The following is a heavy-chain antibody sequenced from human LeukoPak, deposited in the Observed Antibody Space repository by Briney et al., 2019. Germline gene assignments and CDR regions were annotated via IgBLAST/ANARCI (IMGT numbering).Heavy chain of an antibody. J-gene: IGHJ4*02. CDR1: GFTFSSYS. V-gene: IGHV3-21*01. Sequence: GGSLRLSCAASGFTFSSYSMNWVRQAPGKGLEWVSSISSSSSYIYYADSVKGRFTISRDNAKNSLYLQMNSLRAEDTAVYYCARGPSITGTGHYWGQGTLVTVSS. CDR2: ISSSSSYI. D-gene: IGHD1-7*01. CDR3: ARGPSITGTGHY.